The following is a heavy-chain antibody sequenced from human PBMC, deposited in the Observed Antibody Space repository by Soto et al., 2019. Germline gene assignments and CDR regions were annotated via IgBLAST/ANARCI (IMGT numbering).Heavy chain of an antibody. D-gene: IGHD3-22*01. CDR2: IYPGDSDT. CDR1: GYSFTSYR. Sequence: GESLKISCKGSGYSFTSYRIGWVRQMPGKGLEWMGIIYPGDSDTRYSPSFQGQVTISADKSISTAYLQWSSLKASDTAMYYCARHPTYYYDSSGYYYVNAFDIWGQGTMVTVSS. CDR3: ARHPTYYYDSSGYYYVNAFDI. V-gene: IGHV5-51*01. J-gene: IGHJ3*02.